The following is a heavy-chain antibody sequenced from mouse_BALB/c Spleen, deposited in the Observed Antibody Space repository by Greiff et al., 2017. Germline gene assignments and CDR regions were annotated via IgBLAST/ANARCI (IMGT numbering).Heavy chain of an antibody. CDR2: ISYSGST. CDR1: GDSITSGY. V-gene: IGHV3-8*02. Sequence: EVKLVESGPSLVKPSQTLSLTCSVTGDSITSGYWNWIRKFPGNKIEYMGYISYSGSTYYNPSLKSRISITRDTSKNQYYLQLNSVTTEDTATYYCARWGTTVVAWYFDVWGAGTTVTVSA. CDR3: ARWGTTVVAWYFDV. J-gene: IGHJ1*01. D-gene: IGHD1-1*01.